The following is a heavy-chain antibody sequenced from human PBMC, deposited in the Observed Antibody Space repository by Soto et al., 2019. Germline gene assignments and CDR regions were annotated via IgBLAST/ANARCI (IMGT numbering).Heavy chain of an antibody. CDR3: ARSWYYGSGSYYLLDD. D-gene: IGHD3-10*01. V-gene: IGHV1-69*13. CDR2: IIPIFGTA. J-gene: IGHJ4*02. CDR1: GGTFSSYA. Sequence: SVKVSCKASGGTFSSYAISWVRQAPGQGLEWMGGIIPIFGTANYAQKFQGRVTITADESTSTAYMELSSLRSEDTAVYYCARSWYYGSGSYYLLDDWGQGTLVTVSS.